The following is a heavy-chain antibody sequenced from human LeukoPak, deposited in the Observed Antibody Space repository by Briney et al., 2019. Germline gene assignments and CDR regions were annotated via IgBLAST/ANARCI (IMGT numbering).Heavy chain of an antibody. CDR1: GYSFTNYW. V-gene: IGHV5-51*01. CDR3: ARLEETNWFDP. CDR2: IYPGDSDT. Sequence: GESVKISWKGSGYSFTNYWIGGVRQMPGKGLEWMGLIYPGDSDTRYSPSFQGQVTISADKSISTAYLQWSSLKASDTAMYYCARLEETNWFDPWGQGTLVTVSS. D-gene: IGHD5-24*01. J-gene: IGHJ5*02.